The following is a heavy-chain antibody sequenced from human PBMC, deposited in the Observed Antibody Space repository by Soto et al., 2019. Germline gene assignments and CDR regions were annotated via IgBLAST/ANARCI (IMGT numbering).Heavy chain of an antibody. J-gene: IGHJ4*02. CDR1: GFTFSSYG. D-gene: IGHD3-22*01. CDR2: ISYDGSNK. V-gene: IGHV3-30*18. Sequence: QVQLVESGGGVVQPGRSLRLSCAASGFTFSSYGMHWVRQAPGKGLEWVAVISYDGSNKYYADSVKGRFTISRDNSKNTLYLKMNSLRAEDTAVYYCAKEARGYYDSSGYYRYWGQGTLVTVSS. CDR3: AKEARGYYDSSGYYRY.